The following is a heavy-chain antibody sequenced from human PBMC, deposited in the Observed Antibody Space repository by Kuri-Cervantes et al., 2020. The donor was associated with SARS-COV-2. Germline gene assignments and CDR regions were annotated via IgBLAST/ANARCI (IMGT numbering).Heavy chain of an antibody. CDR3: ARAKGTLGFFDY. Sequence: GGSLRLSCKASGGTFSSYAISWVRQAPGQGLEWMGRIIPILGTANYAQKFQGRVTITADKSTSTAYMELSSLRSEDTAVYYCARAKGTLGFFDYWGQGTLVTVSS. CDR2: IIPILGTA. CDR1: GGTFSSYA. D-gene: IGHD1-7*01. J-gene: IGHJ4*02. V-gene: IGHV1-69*04.